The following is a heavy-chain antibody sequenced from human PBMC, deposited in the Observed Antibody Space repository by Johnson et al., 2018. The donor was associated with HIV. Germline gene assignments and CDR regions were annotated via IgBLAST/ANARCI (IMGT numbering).Heavy chain of an antibody. Sequence: QVLLVESGGGLVQPGGSLRLSCAASGFSFSNYAMHWVRQAPGKGLEYVSAISSNGGSTYYAASVKGRFTISRDNSKNTLYLQMNVLRAEDTAVYYCAAMDGWGSYWAFDIWGQGTMVTVSS. V-gene: IGHV3-64*04. D-gene: IGHD3-16*01. CDR1: GFSFSNYA. CDR2: ISSNGGST. CDR3: AAMDGWGSYWAFDI. J-gene: IGHJ3*02.